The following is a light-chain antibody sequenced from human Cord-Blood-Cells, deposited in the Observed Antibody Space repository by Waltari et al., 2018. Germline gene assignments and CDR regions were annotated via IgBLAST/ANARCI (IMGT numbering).Light chain of an antibody. CDR3: QQSYSTPVH. V-gene: IGKV1-39*01. CDR2: AAS. Sequence: DIQMTQSPSSLSASVGDRVTITCRASRSISSYLNWYQQKPGKAPKLLIYAASSLQSGVPSRFSGSGSGTDFTLTISSLQPEDFATYYCQQSYSTPVHFGQGTKLEIK. CDR1: RSISSY. J-gene: IGKJ2*01.